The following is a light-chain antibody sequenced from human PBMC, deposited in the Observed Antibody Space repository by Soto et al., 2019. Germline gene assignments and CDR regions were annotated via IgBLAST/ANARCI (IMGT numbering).Light chain of an antibody. V-gene: IGLV2-14*01. Sequence: QSALTQPASVSASPGQSITISCTGTSSDDGGYNYVSWYQQHPGKAPKLMIYDVSNRPSGVSNRFSGSKSGNTASLTISGLHAEDEADYYCSSYTSSSTLHYVFGTGTKVTVL. CDR1: SSDDGGYNY. CDR3: SSYTSSSTLHYV. J-gene: IGLJ1*01. CDR2: DVS.